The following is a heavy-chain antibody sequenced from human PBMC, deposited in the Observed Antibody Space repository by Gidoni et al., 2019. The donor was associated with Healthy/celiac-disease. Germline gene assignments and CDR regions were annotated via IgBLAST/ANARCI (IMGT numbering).Heavy chain of an antibody. CDR1: GGSIRSGGYS. CDR2: IYHSGST. D-gene: IGHD4-17*01. CDR3: ARDREHDYGDYYFDY. Sequence: QLQLQESGSGLVKPSQTLSLTCTVSGGSIRSGGYSWSWIRQPPGKGLEWIGYIYHSGSTYYNPSLKSRVTISVDRSKNQFSLKLSSVTAADTAVYYCARDREHDYGDYYFDYWGQGTLVTVSS. V-gene: IGHV4-30-2*01. J-gene: IGHJ4*02.